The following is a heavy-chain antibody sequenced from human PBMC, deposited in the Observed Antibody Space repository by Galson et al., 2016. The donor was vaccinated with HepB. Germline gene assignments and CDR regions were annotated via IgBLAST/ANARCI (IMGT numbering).Heavy chain of an antibody. V-gene: IGHV4-31*03. CDR2: MYYIGNI. Sequence: TLSLTCTVSGGSVSSSAYYWTWIRQHPEKGLEWIGYMYYIGNIYYNPSLESRVVISVDKSKNQFSLKLTSVTAADTAVYYCASGDGYSHAYQHWGQGTLVTVSS. CDR1: GGSVSSSAYY. D-gene: IGHD5-18*01. CDR3: ASGDGYSHAYQH. J-gene: IGHJ1*01.